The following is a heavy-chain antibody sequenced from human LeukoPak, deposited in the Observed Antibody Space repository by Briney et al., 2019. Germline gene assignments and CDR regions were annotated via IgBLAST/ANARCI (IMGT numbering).Heavy chain of an antibody. V-gene: IGHV4-59*01. CDR3: ARESRRGVTGYGMDV. J-gene: IGHJ6*02. D-gene: IGHD1-14*01. CDR1: GGSPSSYY. CDR2: IYNNGST. Sequence: SEALSLTCTVSGGSPSSYYWSWIRQPPGKGRERVGYIYNNGSTNYNLSLKSRVTISVDTSKYQFYLKLSFVTAADTAVDYCARESRRGVTGYGMDVWGQGPTVTVSS.